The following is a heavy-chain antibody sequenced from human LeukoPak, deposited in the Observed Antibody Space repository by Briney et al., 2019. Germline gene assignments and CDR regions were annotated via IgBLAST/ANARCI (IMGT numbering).Heavy chain of an antibody. CDR3: ARAYSREIGYDFVFKN. J-gene: IGHJ4*02. CDR1: GFTFSNYG. D-gene: IGHD5-12*01. Sequence: PGRSLRLSCAASGFTFSNYGVHWVRQAPGKGLGWVAVIRFDGSTKYYADSVRGCFTISRDNSKNTVYLEMNSLRAEDTAVYYCARAYSREIGYDFVFKNWGQGTLVSVSS. CDR2: IRFDGSTK. V-gene: IGHV3-33*01.